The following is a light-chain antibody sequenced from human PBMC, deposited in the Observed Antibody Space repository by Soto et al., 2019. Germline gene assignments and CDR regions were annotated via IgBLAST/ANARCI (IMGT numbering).Light chain of an antibody. Sequence: QSALTQPASVSGSPGQSITISCTGTSSDVGGYNYVSWYQQHPGKAPKLMIYEVSNRPSGVSNRFSGSKSGNTASLTSSGLQAEDEADYYCRAYTSSSTVFGGGTKLTVL. CDR1: SSDVGGYNY. CDR2: EVS. J-gene: IGLJ2*01. CDR3: RAYTSSSTV. V-gene: IGLV2-14*01.